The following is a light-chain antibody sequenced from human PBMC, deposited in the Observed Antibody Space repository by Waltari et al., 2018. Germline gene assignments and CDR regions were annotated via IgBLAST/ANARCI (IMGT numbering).Light chain of an antibody. CDR2: DNN. J-gene: IGLJ3*02. CDR3: ATWDSGLSGV. V-gene: IGLV1-51*01. CDR1: SSNIGSNF. Sequence: QSVLTQPPSVSATPGQKVTISCFGSSSNIGSNFVSWYQQFPGTAPRLLIYDNNKRPSVIPYRSSGSKSGTSATLDITGLQSGDEADYYCATWDSGLSGVFGGGTKVTVL.